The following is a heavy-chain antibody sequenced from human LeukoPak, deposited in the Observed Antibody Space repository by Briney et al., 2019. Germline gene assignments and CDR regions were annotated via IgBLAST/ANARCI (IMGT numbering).Heavy chain of an antibody. CDR2: IRSGGNVI. D-gene: IGHD5-12*01. CDR1: GFTFSDYP. J-gene: IGHJ4*01. V-gene: IGHV3-48*02. Sequence: GGSLRLSCAASGFTFSDYPMNWVRQAPWKELEWISHIRSGGNVIKYADSVKGRFTICRDNGQNSLFLQMNSLRDEDTAVYYCATDYDFAFDHWGHGTLVTVSS. CDR3: ATDYDFAFDH.